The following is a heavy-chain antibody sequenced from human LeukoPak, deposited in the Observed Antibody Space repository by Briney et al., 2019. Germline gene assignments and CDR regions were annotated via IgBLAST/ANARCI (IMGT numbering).Heavy chain of an antibody. J-gene: IGHJ3*02. CDR1: GFTISSYH. Sequence: GGSLRLSCAASGFTISSYHMSWVRQAPGKGLEWVSVLYTGGKTSYAGAVRGRFTVSRDNSKNTLSLEMNSLRAEDTAAYYCARDSTFDIWGQGTVVTVSS. D-gene: IGHD2-2*01. V-gene: IGHV3-53*01. CDR3: ARDSTFDI. CDR2: LYTGGKT.